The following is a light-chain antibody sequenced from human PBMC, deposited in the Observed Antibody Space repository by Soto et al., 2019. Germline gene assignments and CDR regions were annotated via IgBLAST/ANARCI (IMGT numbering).Light chain of an antibody. CDR3: CSYAGSSTFSYV. V-gene: IGLV2-23*03. CDR2: EGS. Sequence: QSALAQPASVSGSPGQSITISCTGTSSDVGSYNLVSWYQQHPGKAPKLMIYEGSKRPSGVSNRFSGSKSGNTASLTISGLQAEDEADYYCCSYAGSSTFSYVFGTGTKVPVL. CDR1: SSDVGSYNL. J-gene: IGLJ1*01.